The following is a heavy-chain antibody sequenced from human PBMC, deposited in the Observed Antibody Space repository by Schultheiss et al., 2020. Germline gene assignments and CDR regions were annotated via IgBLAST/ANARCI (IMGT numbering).Heavy chain of an antibody. V-gene: IGHV3-9*01. CDR3: AVSITIWSGLDH. J-gene: IGHJ4*02. CDR2: ISWNSQSI. D-gene: IGHD2-8*02. Sequence: SLRLSCAASGFTFSSYAMSWVRQAPGKGLDWVAGISWNSQSIGYAESVKGRFTISRDNAKNSLYLQMNSLRTEDTALYYCAVSITIWSGLDHWGRGTLVTVSS. CDR1: GFTFSSYA.